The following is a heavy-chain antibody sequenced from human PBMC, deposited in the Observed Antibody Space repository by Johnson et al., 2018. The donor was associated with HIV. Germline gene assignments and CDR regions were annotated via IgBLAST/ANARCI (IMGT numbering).Heavy chain of an antibody. CDR1: GFTFSSYW. D-gene: IGHD5-24*01. Sequence: VHLVESGGGLVQPGGSLRLSCAASGFTFSSYWMSWVRQAPGKGLEWVANIKQDGSEKHYVGSVKGRFTISRDNAKKSLDLQMNSLKTEDTAVYYCARAYNDAFDIWGQGTMVTVSS. V-gene: IGHV3-7*04. CDR2: IKQDGSEK. CDR3: ARAYNDAFDI. J-gene: IGHJ3*02.